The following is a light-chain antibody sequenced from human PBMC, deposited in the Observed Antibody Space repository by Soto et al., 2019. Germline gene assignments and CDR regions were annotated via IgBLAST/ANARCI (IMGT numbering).Light chain of an antibody. CDR3: SSYTSSSTYV. V-gene: IGLV2-14*01. J-gene: IGLJ1*01. CDR2: EVS. CDR1: SSDVGGYNY. Sequence: QSVLTQPAYVYGSPGQSITISCTGTSSDVGGYNYVSWYQQHPGKAPKLMIYEVSNRPSGVSNRFSGSKSGNTASLTISGLQAEDEADYYCSSYTSSSTYVFGTGTKVTVL.